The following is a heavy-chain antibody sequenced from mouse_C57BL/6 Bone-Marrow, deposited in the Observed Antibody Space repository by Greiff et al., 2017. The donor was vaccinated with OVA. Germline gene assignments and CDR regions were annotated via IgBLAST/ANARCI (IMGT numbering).Heavy chain of an antibody. D-gene: IGHD1-1*01. CDR2: INPNYGTT. CDR3: ARYYGSSYGFAY. Sequence: VQLQQSGPELVKPGASVKISCKASGYSFTDYNMHWVKQSTGQSLEWIGVINPNYGTTSYNQKFKGKATLTVDQSSSTAYMQLNSLTSEDSAVYDCARYYGSSYGFAYWGQGTLVTVSA. V-gene: IGHV1-39*01. J-gene: IGHJ3*01. CDR1: GYSFTDYN.